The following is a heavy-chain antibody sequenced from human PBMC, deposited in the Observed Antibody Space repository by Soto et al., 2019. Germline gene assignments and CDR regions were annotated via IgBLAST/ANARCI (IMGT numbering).Heavy chain of an antibody. CDR3: ARTRGLYSSSSIIDS. D-gene: IGHD6-6*01. J-gene: IGHJ4*02. CDR1: GFSLRRSGMC. Sequence: GSGPTLVNPTQTLTLTCTFSGFSLRRSGMCVSWIRQSPGKAPEWLARIDWDDDKYYSTSLKTRLTISKDTSRNQVVLTMTNMDPVDTATYYCARTRGLYSSSSIIDSWGQGTLVTVSS. CDR2: IDWDDDK. V-gene: IGHV2-70*11.